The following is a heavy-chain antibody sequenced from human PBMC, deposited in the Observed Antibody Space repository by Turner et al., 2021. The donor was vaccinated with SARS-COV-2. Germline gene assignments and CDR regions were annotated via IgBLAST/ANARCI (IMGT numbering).Heavy chain of an antibody. CDR1: GGSISSSSYY. Sequence: QLQLQESGQGLVKPSETLSLTCTVSGGSISSSSYYWGWIRQPPGKGLEWIGSIYISVSTYYNLAPKSRVTISVYTSKNHFSLKLSSVTAADTAVYYVAIPMALYYFGLGSYSNWFDPLGQGTLVSVSS. CDR3: AIPMALYYFGLGSYSNWFDP. J-gene: IGHJ5*02. D-gene: IGHD3-10*01. CDR2: IYISVST. V-gene: IGHV4-39*02.